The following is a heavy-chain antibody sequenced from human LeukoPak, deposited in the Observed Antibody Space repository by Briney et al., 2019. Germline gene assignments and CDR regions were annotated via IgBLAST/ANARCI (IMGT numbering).Heavy chain of an antibody. Sequence: GGSLRLSCAASGLNFSSFAMSWVRQGPARGLEWVSSIRGNGETFYGDSVKGRFTLSSDSSRNTVYFQLNNLRVEDTAIYYCAKASWVSSTDAVRWGQGTLVTVSS. CDR1: GLNFSSFA. CDR2: IRGNGET. V-gene: IGHV3-23*01. CDR3: AKASWVSSTDAVR. D-gene: IGHD3-16*01. J-gene: IGHJ4*02.